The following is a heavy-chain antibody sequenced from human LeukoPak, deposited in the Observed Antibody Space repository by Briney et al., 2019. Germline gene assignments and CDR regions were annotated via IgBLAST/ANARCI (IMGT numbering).Heavy chain of an antibody. V-gene: IGHV3-74*01. J-gene: IGHJ4*02. CDR2: MNGDGSTI. Sequence: GSLRPSFAGSGFPFSSSWIHWVRQGPGKGLVWVARMNGDGSTINYADSVKGRFTISRDNAKNTVYLQMSSLRDEDTAIYYCARAGNFRFDYWGQGTLVTVSS. D-gene: IGHD1-7*01. CDR1: GFPFSSSW. CDR3: ARAGNFRFDY.